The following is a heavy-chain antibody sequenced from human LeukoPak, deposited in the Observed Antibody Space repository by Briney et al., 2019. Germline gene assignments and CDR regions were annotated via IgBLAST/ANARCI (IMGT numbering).Heavy chain of an antibody. J-gene: IGHJ6*02. Sequence: KPSETLSLTCTVSGGSISSGDYYWSWIRQPPGKGLGWIGYIYYSGSTYYNPSLKSRVTISVDTSKNQFSLKLSSVTAADTAVYYCARVHGDYYYYGMDVWGQGTTVTVSS. V-gene: IGHV4-30-4*01. CDR3: ARVHGDYYYYGMDV. CDR1: GGSISSGDYY. D-gene: IGHD4-17*01. CDR2: IYYSGST.